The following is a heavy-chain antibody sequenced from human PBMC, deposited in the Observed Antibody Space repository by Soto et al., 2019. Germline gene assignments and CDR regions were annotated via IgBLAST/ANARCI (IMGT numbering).Heavy chain of an antibody. V-gene: IGHV1-2*02. CDR2: INPNSGGT. D-gene: IGHD6-19*01. CDR3: ARDGQQWLVRHYGMDV. J-gene: IGHJ6*02. Sequence: ASVKVSCKASGYTFTGYYMHWVRQAPGQGLEWMGWINPNSGGTNYAQKFQGRVTMTRDTSISTAYMELSRLRSDDTAVYYCARDGQQWLVRHYGMDVWGQGTTVTVSS. CDR1: GYTFTGYY.